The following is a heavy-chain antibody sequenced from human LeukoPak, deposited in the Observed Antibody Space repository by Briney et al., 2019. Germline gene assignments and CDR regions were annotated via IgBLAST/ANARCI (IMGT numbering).Heavy chain of an antibody. J-gene: IGHJ4*02. D-gene: IGHD3-22*01. V-gene: IGHV1-69*13. CDR1: GYTFTGYY. CDR3: ARGFPYYDSSGYYLYYLDY. CDR2: IIPIFGTA. Sequence: SVKVSCKASGYTFTGYYMHWVRQAPGQGLEWMGGIIPIFGTANYAQKFQGRVTITADESTSTAYMELSSLRSEDTAVYYCARGFPYYDSSGYYLYYLDYWGQGTLVTVSS.